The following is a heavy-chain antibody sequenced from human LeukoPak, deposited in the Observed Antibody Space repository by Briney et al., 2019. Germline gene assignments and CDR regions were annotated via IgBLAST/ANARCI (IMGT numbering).Heavy chain of an antibody. CDR3: ARSTTDCYFDY. Sequence: GSSVKVSCKASGYTFTGYYMDWVRHAPAQGLEWMGWINPNSGGTNYAQKFQGRVTMTRDTSISTAYMELSRLRSDDTAVYYCARSTTDCYFDYWGQGTLVTVSS. CDR2: INPNSGGT. CDR1: GYTFTGYY. V-gene: IGHV1-2*02. D-gene: IGHD1-1*01. J-gene: IGHJ4*02.